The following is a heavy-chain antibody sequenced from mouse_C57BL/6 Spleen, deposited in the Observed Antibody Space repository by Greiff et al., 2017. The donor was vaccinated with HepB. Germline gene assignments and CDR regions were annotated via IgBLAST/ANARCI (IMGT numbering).Heavy chain of an antibody. D-gene: IGHD2-1*01. CDR2: IDPSDSYT. V-gene: IGHV1-69*01. CDR1: GYTFTSYW. J-gene: IGHJ2*01. CDR3: ARKGNYGEFDY. Sequence: VQLQQPGAELVMPGASVKLSCKASGYTFTSYWMHWVKQRPGQGLEWIGEIDPSDSYTNYNQKFKGKSTLTVDKSSSTAYMQLSSLTSEDSAVYYCARKGNYGEFDYWGQGTTLTVSS.